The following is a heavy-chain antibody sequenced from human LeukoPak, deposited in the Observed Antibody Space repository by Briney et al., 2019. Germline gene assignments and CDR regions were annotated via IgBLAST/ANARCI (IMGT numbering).Heavy chain of an antibody. D-gene: IGHD3-22*01. Sequence: GASVKVSCKASGGTFSSYAISWVRQAPGQGLEWMGRIIPILGIANYAQKFQGRVTIIADKSTSTAYMELSSLRSEDTAVYSCARADYYDSSGYYMWGQGTLVTVSS. CDR2: IIPILGIA. J-gene: IGHJ4*02. CDR3: ARADYYDSSGYYM. V-gene: IGHV1-69*04. CDR1: GGTFSSYA.